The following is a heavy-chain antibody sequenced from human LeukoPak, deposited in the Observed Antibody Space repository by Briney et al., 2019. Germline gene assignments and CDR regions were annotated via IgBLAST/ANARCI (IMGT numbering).Heavy chain of an antibody. V-gene: IGHV4-39*01. J-gene: IGHJ4*02. D-gene: IGHD3-10*01. CDR2: IYYSGST. CDR3: ARGRSRYYYGSGSYCFDY. Sequence: SETLSLTCTVSGGSISSSSYYWGWIRQPPGKGLEWIGSIYYSGSTYYNPSLKSRVTISVDTSKNQFSLKLSSVTAADTAVYYCARGRSRYYYGSGSYCFDYWGQGTLVTVSS. CDR1: GGSISSSSYY.